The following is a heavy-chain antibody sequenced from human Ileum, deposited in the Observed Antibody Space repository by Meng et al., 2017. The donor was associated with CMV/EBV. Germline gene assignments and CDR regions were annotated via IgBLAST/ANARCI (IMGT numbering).Heavy chain of an antibody. CDR3: ARGYSGSYYYFDY. Sequence: GGSLRLSCAASGFTFSSYEMNWVRQAPGKGLEWVSYISSSGSTIYYADSVKGRFTISRDNAKNSLYLQMNSLRAEDTAVYYCARGYSGSYYYFDYWGQGTLVTVSS. D-gene: IGHD1-26*01. J-gene: IGHJ4*02. V-gene: IGHV3-48*03. CDR1: GFTFSSYE. CDR2: ISSSGSTI.